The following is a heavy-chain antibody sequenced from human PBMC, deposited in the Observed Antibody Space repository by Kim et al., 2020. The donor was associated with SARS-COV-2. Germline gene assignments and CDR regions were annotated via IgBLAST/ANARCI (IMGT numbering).Heavy chain of an antibody. J-gene: IGHJ5*02. Sequence: SVKVSCKASGGTLSSYAITWVRQAPGHGLEWMGGIIPVLGTTNYAQRFQGRVTITADETTSTAYMEVSSLRSEDTAVYYCAGGRYGSSWYRDNWFDPWGQGTLVTVSS. CDR3: AGGRYGSSWYRDNWFDP. CDR1: GGTLSSYA. D-gene: IGHD6-13*01. CDR2: IIPVLGTT. V-gene: IGHV1-69*13.